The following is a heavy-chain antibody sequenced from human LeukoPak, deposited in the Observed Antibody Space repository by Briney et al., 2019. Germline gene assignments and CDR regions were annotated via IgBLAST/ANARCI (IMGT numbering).Heavy chain of an antibody. J-gene: IGHJ4*02. Sequence: KPSETLSLTWTVSGGSMSSYYWSWIRQPAGKGLEWIGRIYTSGSTNYNPSLKSRVTMSVDTSKNQFSLNLNSVTAADTAIYYCARVGSSWHYFDYWGQGTLVTVSS. V-gene: IGHV4-4*07. D-gene: IGHD6-13*01. CDR1: GGSMSSYY. CDR3: ARVGSSWHYFDY. CDR2: IYTSGST.